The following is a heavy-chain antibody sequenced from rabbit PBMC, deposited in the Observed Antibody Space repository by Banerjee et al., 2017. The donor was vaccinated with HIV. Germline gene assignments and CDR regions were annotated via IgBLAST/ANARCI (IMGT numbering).Heavy chain of an antibody. D-gene: IGHD4-2*01. V-gene: IGHV1S40*01. Sequence: QSLEESGGGLVKPGASLTLTCTASGFSFSSSYYMCWVRQAPGKGLEWIACIYAGSSGNTYYASWARGRFTISKTSSTTVTLQMTSLTAADTATYFCARAYAGVYGTIGLDLWGPGTLVTVS. CDR1: GFSFSSSYY. CDR3: ARAYAGVYGTIGLDL. CDR2: IYAGSSGNT. J-gene: IGHJ3*01.